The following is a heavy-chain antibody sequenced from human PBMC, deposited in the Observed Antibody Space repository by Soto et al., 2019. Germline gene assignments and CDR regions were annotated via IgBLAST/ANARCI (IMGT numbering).Heavy chain of an antibody. D-gene: IGHD5-12*01. CDR2: IYSGGNT. CDR1: GFTVSSNY. J-gene: IGHJ4*02. V-gene: IGHV3-53*01. CDR3: ARGFNWLDY. Sequence: VQLEESGGGLIQPGGSLRLSCAAAGFTVSSNYMTWVRQAPGEGLEWVAVIYSGGNTNYADSVKGRFTISRDNSKNTLYLQMNTLRAEDTAVYYCARGFNWLDYWGQGTLVTVSS.